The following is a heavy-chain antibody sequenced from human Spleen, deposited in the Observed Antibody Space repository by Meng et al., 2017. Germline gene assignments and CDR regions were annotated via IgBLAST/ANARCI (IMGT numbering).Heavy chain of an antibody. V-gene: IGHV4-34*01. CDR1: GGSFSDYY. Sequence: QVTPHQLCEGLLKPSETLSLACVVSGGSFSDYYWSWIRQPPGKGLEWIGEINHSGSTNYNPSLESRATISVDTSKNQFSLKLSSVTAADTAVYYCARPSRYNWFDPWGQGTLVTVSS. CDR2: INHSGST. D-gene: IGHD6-6*01. CDR3: ARPSRYNWFDP. J-gene: IGHJ5*02.